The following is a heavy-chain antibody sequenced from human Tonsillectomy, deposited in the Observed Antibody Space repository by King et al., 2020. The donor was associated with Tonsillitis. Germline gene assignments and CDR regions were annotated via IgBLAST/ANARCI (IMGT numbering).Heavy chain of an antibody. CDR2: NFPGDSDT. J-gene: IGHJ4*02. Sequence: QLVQSGAEVKKPGESLKISCKGSGYPFTRFWIGWVRQMPGKGLEWMGVNFPGDSDTRYSPSFQVQVTISSDKSISTVYLQWSSLKASDTAIYYCAASGGKAAPWIDYWGQGTLVTVSS. V-gene: IGHV5-51*03. CDR1: GYPFTRFW. D-gene: IGHD6-13*01. CDR3: AASGGKAAPWIDY.